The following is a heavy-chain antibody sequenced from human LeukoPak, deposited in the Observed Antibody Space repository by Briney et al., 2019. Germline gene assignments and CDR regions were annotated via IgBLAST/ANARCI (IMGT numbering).Heavy chain of an antibody. Sequence: GGSLRLSCAASGFTSSSYAMSWVRQAPGKGLEWVSAISGSGGSTYYADSVKGRFTISRDNSKNTLYLQMNSLRAEDTAVYYCAKDRIMITFGGVIERGLDYWGQGTLVTVSS. CDR3: AKDRIMITFGGVIERGLDY. D-gene: IGHD3-16*02. J-gene: IGHJ4*02. CDR1: GFTSSSYA. V-gene: IGHV3-23*01. CDR2: ISGSGGST.